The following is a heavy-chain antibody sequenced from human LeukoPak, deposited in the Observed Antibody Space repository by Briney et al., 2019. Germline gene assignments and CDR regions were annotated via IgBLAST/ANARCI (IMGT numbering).Heavy chain of an antibody. CDR2: IHRSGSP. D-gene: IGHD1-14*01. J-gene: IGHJ4*02. V-gene: IGHV4-4*02. CDR3: AREILGGFNPGAY. CDR1: LDSTTSNFW. Sequence: SETLSLTCTVSLDSTTSNFWSWVRQPPGRSLEWIGEIHRSGSPNYNPSLQSRVTISIDRSRNQIVLELSSVTAADTAVYYCAREILGGFNPGAYWGQGTLVTVSS.